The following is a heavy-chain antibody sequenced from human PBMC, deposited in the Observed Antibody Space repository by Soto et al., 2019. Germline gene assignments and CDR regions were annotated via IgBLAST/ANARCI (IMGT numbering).Heavy chain of an antibody. J-gene: IGHJ5*02. CDR3: ARNGGSSWYWFDP. Sequence: QVQLVQSGAEVKKPGSSVKVSCKASGGTFSSYTISWVRQAPGQGLEWMGRIIPILGIANYAQKFQGRVTITADKSPSTAYMELSSLRSEDTAVYYCARNGGSSWYWFDPWGQGTLVTVSS. V-gene: IGHV1-69*02. CDR1: GGTFSSYT. D-gene: IGHD6-13*01. CDR2: IIPILGIA.